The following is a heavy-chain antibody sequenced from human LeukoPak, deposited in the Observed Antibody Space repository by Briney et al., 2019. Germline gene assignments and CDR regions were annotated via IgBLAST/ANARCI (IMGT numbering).Heavy chain of an antibody. V-gene: IGHV1-3*01. CDR3: ALRLGIPGSYDSSGPPRI. J-gene: IGHJ4*02. D-gene: IGHD3-22*01. Sequence: GASVKVSCKASGYTFTSYAMHWVRQAPGQRLEWMGWINAGNGNTKYSQKFQGRVTITRDTSASTAYMELSSLRSEDTAVYYCALRLGIPGSYDSSGPPRIWGQGTLVTVSS. CDR1: GYTFTSYA. CDR2: INAGNGNT.